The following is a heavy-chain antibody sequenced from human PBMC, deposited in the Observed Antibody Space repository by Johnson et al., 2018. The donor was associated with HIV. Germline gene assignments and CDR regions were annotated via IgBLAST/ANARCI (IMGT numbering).Heavy chain of an antibody. J-gene: IGHJ3*02. D-gene: IGHD6-13*01. Sequence: VQLVESGGGLVQPGGSLRLSCAASGFTFSNAWMSWVRQAPGKGLMWVSRISGDGSSSSYADSVKDRFTISRDNSKNTLYLQMNSLRAEDTAVYYCAKDRDSSSWYGYDAFDIWGQGTMVTVSS. CDR2: ISGDGSSS. CDR3: AKDRDSSSWYGYDAFDI. CDR1: GFTFSNAW. V-gene: IGHV3-74*01.